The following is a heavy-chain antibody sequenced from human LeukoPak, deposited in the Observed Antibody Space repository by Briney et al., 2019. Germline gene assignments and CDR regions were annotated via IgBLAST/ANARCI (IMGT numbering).Heavy chain of an antibody. D-gene: IGHD3-22*01. Sequence: PGGSLRLSCPASGFTFSSYGMHWVRQAPGKGLEWVASIRYDGSNKYYADSVKGLFTISRDNSKNTLYLQMNSLRAEDTAVYYCAKSGIVVPFYFDYWGQGTLVTVSS. CDR2: IRYDGSNK. CDR1: GFTFSSYG. CDR3: AKSGIVVPFYFDY. V-gene: IGHV3-30*02. J-gene: IGHJ4*02.